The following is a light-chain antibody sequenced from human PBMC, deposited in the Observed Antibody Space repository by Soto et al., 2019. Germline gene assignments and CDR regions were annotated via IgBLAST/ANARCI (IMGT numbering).Light chain of an antibody. V-gene: IGKV1-39*01. J-gene: IGKJ2*01. Sequence: DLQMTQSPPSLSASVGDKVTITCRPSQSISHFLNWYQQKPGKAPNLLIYTASSLQSGVPSRFSGSGSGTHFTLTVSSLQPEDSATYFCQQSYTPPHTFGQGTKLEIK. CDR2: TAS. CDR3: QQSYTPPHT. CDR1: QSISHF.